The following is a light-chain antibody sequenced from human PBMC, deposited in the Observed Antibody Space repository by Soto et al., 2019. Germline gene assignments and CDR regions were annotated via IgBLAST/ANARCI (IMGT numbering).Light chain of an antibody. V-gene: IGKV3-20*01. Sequence: ELVLTQSPGTLSLSPGERATLSCRASQTVTDNFLAWYQQRPGRAPRLLIYDTFSRATGIPDRFSGSGSGTDFTLTINRLEPEDFAVYYCQQYGDSKTFGQGTKVEI. CDR3: QQYGDSKT. CDR1: QTVTDNF. CDR2: DTF. J-gene: IGKJ1*01.